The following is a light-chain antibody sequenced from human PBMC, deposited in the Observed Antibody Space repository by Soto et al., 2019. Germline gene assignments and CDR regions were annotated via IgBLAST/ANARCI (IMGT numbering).Light chain of an antibody. V-gene: IGKV3-20*01. J-gene: IGKJ1*01. Sequence: EIALTQSPGTLCLSPGERATLSCRASQSVSSSYLAWYQQKPGQAPRLLIYGASSRTTGIPDRFSGSGSGTDFNLTISRLEPEDFAVYYCQQYGSSPPWTFDQGTRVESK. CDR3: QQYGSSPPWT. CDR2: GAS. CDR1: QSVSSSY.